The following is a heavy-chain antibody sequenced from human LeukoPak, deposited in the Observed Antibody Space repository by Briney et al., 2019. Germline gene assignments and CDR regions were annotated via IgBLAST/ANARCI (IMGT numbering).Heavy chain of an antibody. D-gene: IGHD3-22*01. V-gene: IGHV2-5*02. J-gene: IGHJ4*02. Sequence: SGPTLVNPTQTLTLTCTFSGFSLNTRGVGVGWIRQPPGRALEWLALIYWDDDKRYSPSLKSRLTITKDTSKNQVVLTMTNMDPVDTATYFCAHRKNYYDSSVFDNWGQGTLVTVS. CDR2: IYWDDDK. CDR1: GFSLNTRGVG. CDR3: AHRKNYYDSSVFDN.